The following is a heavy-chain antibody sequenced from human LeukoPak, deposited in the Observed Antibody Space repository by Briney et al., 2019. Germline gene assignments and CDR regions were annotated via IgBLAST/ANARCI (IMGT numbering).Heavy chain of an antibody. Sequence: GGSLRLSCAASGFTFSSYAVSWVRQAPGKGLEWVSAISGSGGSTYYADSVKGRFTISRDNSKNTLYLQMNSLRAEDTAVYYCAKDGFHIVVVPAAMWEAGYFDYWGQGTLVTVSS. D-gene: IGHD2-2*01. J-gene: IGHJ4*02. CDR2: ISGSGGST. CDR1: GFTFSSYA. CDR3: AKDGFHIVVVPAAMWEAGYFDY. V-gene: IGHV3-23*01.